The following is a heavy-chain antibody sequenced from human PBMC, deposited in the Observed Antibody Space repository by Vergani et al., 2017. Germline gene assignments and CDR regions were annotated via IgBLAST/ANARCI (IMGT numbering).Heavy chain of an antibody. CDR1: GGSFSGYY. Sequence: QVQLQQWGAGLLKPSETLSLTCAVYGGSFSGYYWSWIRQPPGQGLEWVGEINHSGSTNYNPSLKSRVPISLDTSKNQFSLKLSSVTAADTAVYYCARGHYNYYYYDDMDVWGKGTTVTVSS. V-gene: IGHV4-34*01. CDR2: INHSGST. CDR3: ARGHYNYYYYDDMDV. D-gene: IGHD4-11*01. J-gene: IGHJ6*03.